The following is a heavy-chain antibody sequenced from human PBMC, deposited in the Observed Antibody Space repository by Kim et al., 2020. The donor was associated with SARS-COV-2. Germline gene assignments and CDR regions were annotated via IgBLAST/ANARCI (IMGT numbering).Heavy chain of an antibody. D-gene: IGHD1-26*01. CDR2: INTNTGNP. V-gene: IGHV7-4-1*02. Sequence: ASVKVSCKASGYTFTSYTMNWVRQAPGHGLEWMGWINTNTGNPTYAQGFTGRFVFSLDTSVSTAYLQISSLKAEDTAVYYCASLGATTSFYYYGMDVWGQGTTVTVSS. CDR3: ASLGATTSFYYYGMDV. CDR1: GYTFTSYT. J-gene: IGHJ6*02.